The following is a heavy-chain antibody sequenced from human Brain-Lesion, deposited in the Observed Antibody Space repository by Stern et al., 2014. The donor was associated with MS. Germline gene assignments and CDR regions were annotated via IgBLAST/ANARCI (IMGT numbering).Heavy chain of an antibody. V-gene: IGHV1-2*04. CDR2: INPKSGGT. CDR3: ATYYYDSTGYNDF. Sequence: QVQLVQSGAEVKKPGASVKVSCKASGYTFTGYYMHWVRQAPGQGLEWMGWINPKSGGTNYAQKFQGWDTMTRDTSINTAYMELSRLRSDDTAVYYCATYYYDSTGYNDFWGQGTLVTVSS. J-gene: IGHJ4*02. D-gene: IGHD3-22*01. CDR1: GYTFTGYY.